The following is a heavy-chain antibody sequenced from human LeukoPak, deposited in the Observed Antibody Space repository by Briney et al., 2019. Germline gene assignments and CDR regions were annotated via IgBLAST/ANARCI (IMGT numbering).Heavy chain of an antibody. V-gene: IGHV1-69*04. J-gene: IGHJ4*02. Sequence: SVKVSCKASGGTFSSYAISWVRQAPGQGLEWMGRIIPILGIANYAQKFQGRVTITADKSTSTAYMELSSLRSEDTAVYYCARERGYDYVWGSYRPLGYWGQGTLVTVSS. CDR2: IIPILGIA. CDR1: GGTFSSYA. D-gene: IGHD3-16*02. CDR3: ARERGYDYVWGSYRPLGY.